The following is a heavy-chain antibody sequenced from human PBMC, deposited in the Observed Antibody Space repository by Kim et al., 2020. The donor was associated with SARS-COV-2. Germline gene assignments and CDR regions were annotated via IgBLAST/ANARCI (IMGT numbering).Heavy chain of an antibody. V-gene: IGHV3-74*01. J-gene: IGHJ3*02. Sequence: WGSLRLSCAASGFTFSSYWMHWVRQAPGKGLVWVSRISSDGSSTSYADSVKGRVTISRDNAKNTVYLQMNSLRAEDTAVYYCARGNGDYRKYASDIWGQG. CDR3: ARGNGDYRKYASDI. CDR2: ISSDGSST. CDR1: GFTFSSYW. D-gene: IGHD4-17*01.